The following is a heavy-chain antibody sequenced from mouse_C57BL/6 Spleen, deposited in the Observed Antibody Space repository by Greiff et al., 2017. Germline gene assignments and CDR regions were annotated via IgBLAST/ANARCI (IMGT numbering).Heavy chain of an antibody. D-gene: IGHD1-1*01. CDR1: GYTFTSYW. CDR3: ARSYYGSSPWFAY. Sequence: QVQLQQPGAELVMPGASVKLSCKASGYTFTSYWMHWVKQRPGQGLDWIGEIDPSDSYTNYNQKFKGKSTLTVDKSSSTAYMQLSSLTSEDSAVYYCARSYYGSSPWFAYWGQGTLVTVSA. CDR2: IDPSDSYT. V-gene: IGHV1-69*01. J-gene: IGHJ3*01.